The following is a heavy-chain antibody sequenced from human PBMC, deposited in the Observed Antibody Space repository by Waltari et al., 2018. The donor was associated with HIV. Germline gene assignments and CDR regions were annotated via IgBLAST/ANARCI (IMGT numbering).Heavy chain of an antibody. CDR2: IYWDDDK. CDR3: AHSTGYYDFWSGYYRNWFDP. V-gene: IGHV2-5*02. CDR1: GFSLSTNGVG. D-gene: IGHD3-3*01. J-gene: IGHJ5*02. Sequence: QITLKGSGPTLVKPRQTLTLTCTFSGFSLSTNGVGVGWIRQPPGKALEWLALIYWDDDKRYNPSLNNRLNITKGISENQVVLTMSNVDPVDTATYYCAHSTGYYDFWSGYYRNWFDPWGQGSLVTVSS.